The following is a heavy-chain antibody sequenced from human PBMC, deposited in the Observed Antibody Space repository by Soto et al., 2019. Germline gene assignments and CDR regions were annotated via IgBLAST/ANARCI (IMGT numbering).Heavy chain of an antibody. CDR2: IIPIFGTA. V-gene: IGHV1-69*12. Sequence: QVQLVQSGAEVKKPGSSVKVSCKASGGTFSSYAISWVRQAPGQGLEWMGGIIPIFGTANYAQKFQGRVTITADESTSTAYRERSSLRAEDPAVYYCARVGNEGYCSGGSCYSRIFFDYWGQGTLVTVSS. J-gene: IGHJ4*02. D-gene: IGHD2-15*01. CDR1: GGTFSSYA. CDR3: ARVGNEGYCSGGSCYSRIFFDY.